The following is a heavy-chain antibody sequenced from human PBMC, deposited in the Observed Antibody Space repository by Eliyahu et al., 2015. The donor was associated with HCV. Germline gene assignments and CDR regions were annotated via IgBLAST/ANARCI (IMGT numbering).Heavy chain of an antibody. CDR3: SRGPHRQLGPGASFDF. J-gene: IGHJ4*02. V-gene: IGHV3-30*04. CDR1: EFIFSDFA. CDR2: ISYDGSNK. D-gene: IGHD6-13*01. Sequence: QEQLVESGGGVVQPGRSLGLSCAASEFIFSDFAMHWVRQAPGSGLEWVAVISYDGSNKFYADSVEGRFTISRDNSNNMLYLQMNSLRVDDTAVYYCSRGPHRQLGPGASFDFWGQGTLVTVSS.